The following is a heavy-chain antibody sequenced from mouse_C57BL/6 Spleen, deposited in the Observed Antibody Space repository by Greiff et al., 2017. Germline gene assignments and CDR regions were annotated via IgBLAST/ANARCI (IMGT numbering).Heavy chain of an antibody. CDR1: GYSITSGYY. CDR3: AREGITTA. J-gene: IGHJ4*01. CDR2: ISYDGSN. V-gene: IGHV3-6*01. Sequence: ESGPGLVKPSQSLSLTCSVTGYSITSGYYWNWIRQFPGNKLEWMGYISYDGSNNYNPSLKNRISITRDTSKNQFFLKLNSVTTEDTATYYCAREGITTAWGQGTSVTVSS. D-gene: IGHD1-1*01.